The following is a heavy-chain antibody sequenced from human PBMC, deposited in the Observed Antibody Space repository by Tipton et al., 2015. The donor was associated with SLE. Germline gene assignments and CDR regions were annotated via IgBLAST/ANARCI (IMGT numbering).Heavy chain of an antibody. Sequence: TLSLTCAVYGGSFSGYYWSWIRQPPGKGLEWIGEINHSGSTNYNPSLKSRVTISLDTSKNQFSLKLSSVTAADTAVYYCAREGLRSYEIWGQGTMVTVSS. CDR1: GGSFSGYY. J-gene: IGHJ3*02. CDR3: AREGLRSYEI. V-gene: IGHV4-34*01. D-gene: IGHD5-24*01. CDR2: INHSGST.